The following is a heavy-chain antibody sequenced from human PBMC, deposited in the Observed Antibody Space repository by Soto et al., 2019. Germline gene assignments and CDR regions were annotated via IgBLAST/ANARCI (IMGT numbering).Heavy chain of an antibody. D-gene: IGHD6-19*01. CDR1: GGTFSSYA. CDR3: ARDRIEYSSAENWFDP. Sequence: SVKVSCKASGGTFSSYAISWVRQAPGQGLEWKGGIIPIFGTANYAQKFQGRVTITADESTSTAYMELSSLRSEDTVVYYCARDRIEYSSAENWFDPWGQGTLVTVSS. CDR2: IIPIFGTA. V-gene: IGHV1-69*13. J-gene: IGHJ5*02.